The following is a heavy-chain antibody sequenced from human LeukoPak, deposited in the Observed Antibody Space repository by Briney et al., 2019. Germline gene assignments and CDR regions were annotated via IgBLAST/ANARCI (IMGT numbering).Heavy chain of an antibody. CDR3: AQYCAGDCYSGY. D-gene: IGHD2-21*02. CDR2: IKSKLDDETT. V-gene: IGHV3-15*01. CDR1: GFIFSNAW. Sequence: GGSLRLSCAASGFIFSNAWTSWVRQAPGKGLEWVGRIKSKLDDETTDYAAPVKGRFTISRDDSKNMLFLQMNSLKTDDTAVYYCAQYCAGDCYSGYWGQGTLVTVSS. J-gene: IGHJ4*02.